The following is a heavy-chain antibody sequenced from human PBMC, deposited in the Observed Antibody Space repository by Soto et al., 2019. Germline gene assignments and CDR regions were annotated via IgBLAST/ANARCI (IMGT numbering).Heavy chain of an antibody. CDR1: GVSISNSSYY. Sequence: SETLSLTCTVSGVSISNSSYYWGWIRRPPGKGLEWIGTIYYSGITYYDPSLKSRVTISVDTSKNQFSLKLTSVTAADTAVYYCARHGSNWGQGTLVTVSS. V-gene: IGHV4-39*01. J-gene: IGHJ4*02. CDR2: IYYSGIT. CDR3: ARHGSN.